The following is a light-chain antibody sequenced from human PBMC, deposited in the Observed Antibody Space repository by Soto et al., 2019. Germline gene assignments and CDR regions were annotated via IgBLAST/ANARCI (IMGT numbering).Light chain of an antibody. Sequence: QLTQSPSSLSASVGDRVIITCRASQSISNFLSWYRKSPGRAPELLIYGASTLQSGVPSRFSGSGSGTDFTLTISSLQPEDFATYWCHQTLTPPLTFGGGTKVDIK. CDR1: QSISNF. J-gene: IGKJ4*01. CDR3: HQTLTPPLT. V-gene: IGKV1-39*01. CDR2: GAS.